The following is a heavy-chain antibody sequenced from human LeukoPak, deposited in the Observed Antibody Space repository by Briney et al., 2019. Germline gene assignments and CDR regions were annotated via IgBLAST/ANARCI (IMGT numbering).Heavy chain of an antibody. Sequence: PSETLSLTCAVYGGSFSGYYWSWIRQPPGKGLEWIGEINHSGSTNYNPSLKSRVTISVDTSKNQFSLKLSSVTAADTAVYYCANFHIPTDYGCNGGYFDYWGQGTLVTVSS. V-gene: IGHV4-34*01. J-gene: IGHJ4*02. CDR2: INHSGST. CDR3: ANFHIPTDYGCNGGYFDY. D-gene: IGHD4-23*01. CDR1: GGSFSGYY.